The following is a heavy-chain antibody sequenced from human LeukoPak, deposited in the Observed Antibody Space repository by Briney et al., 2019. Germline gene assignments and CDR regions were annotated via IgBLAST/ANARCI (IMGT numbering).Heavy chain of an antibody. V-gene: IGHV3-30*02. CDR1: GFTFSNYG. CDR3: AKGGGYEAQYYYYYLDV. J-gene: IGHJ6*03. CDR2: IRYDGSNK. Sequence: PGGSLRLSCAASGFTFSNYGMHWVRQAPGKGLEWVAFIRYDGSNKYYADSVKGRFTVSRDNSKNTLYLQMKSLRAEDTAVYYCAKGGGYEAQYYYYYLDVWGKGTTVTISS. D-gene: IGHD5-12*01.